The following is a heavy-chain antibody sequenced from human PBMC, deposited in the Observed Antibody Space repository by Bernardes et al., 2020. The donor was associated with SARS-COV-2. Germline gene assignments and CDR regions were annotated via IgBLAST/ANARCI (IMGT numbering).Heavy chain of an antibody. V-gene: IGHV3-48*04. J-gene: IGHJ6*02. D-gene: IGHD2-15*01. CDR3: ARDRLYCSGGSCYSIDYYGMDV. CDR1: GFTFSSYS. CDR2: ISSSSTI. Sequence: GGSLRLSCAASGFTFSSYSMNWVRQAPGKGLEWVSYISSSSTIYYADSVKGRFTISRDNAKNSLYLQMNSLRAEDTAVYYCARDRLYCSGGSCYSIDYYGMDVWGQGTTVTVSS.